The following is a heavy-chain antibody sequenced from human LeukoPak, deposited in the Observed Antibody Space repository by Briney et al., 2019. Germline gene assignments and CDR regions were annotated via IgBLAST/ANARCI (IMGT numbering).Heavy chain of an antibody. CDR3: ARDSGTAMIGYYFDY. CDR1: GFTFSSYA. D-gene: IGHD5-18*01. J-gene: IGHJ4*02. CDR2: IYSGGST. Sequence: GGSLRLSCAASGFTFSSYAMSWVRQAPGKGLEWVSVIYSGGSTYYADSVKGRFTISRDNSKNTLYLQMNSLRAEDTAVYYCARDSGTAMIGYYFDYWGQGTLVTVSS. V-gene: IGHV3-66*01.